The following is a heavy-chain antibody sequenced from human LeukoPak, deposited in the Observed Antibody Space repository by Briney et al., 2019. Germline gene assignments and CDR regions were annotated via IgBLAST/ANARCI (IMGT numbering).Heavy chain of an antibody. V-gene: IGHV3-23*01. Sequence: GDSLRLSCAASGFTVSSYAMSWVRQAPGKGLEWVSAICGGGCRTYYAGSVKGRFTISRDNSKNKLHLQMNSLRAEDTAVYYCAKDTRRYCSGGSCYFDYWGQGTLVTVSS. J-gene: IGHJ4*02. CDR2: ICGGGCRT. D-gene: IGHD2-15*01. CDR1: GFTVSSYA. CDR3: AKDTRRYCSGGSCYFDY.